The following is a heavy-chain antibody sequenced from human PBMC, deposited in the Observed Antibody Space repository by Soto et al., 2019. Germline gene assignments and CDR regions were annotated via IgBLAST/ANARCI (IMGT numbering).Heavy chain of an antibody. J-gene: IGHJ4*02. V-gene: IGHV4-34*01. CDR2: INHSGST. D-gene: IGHD3-16*02. CDR3: ARGGPVMITFGGVIVTPFDY. Sequence: QVQLQQWGAGLLKPSETLSLTCAVYGGSFSGYYWSWIRQPPGKGLEWIGEINHSGSTNYNPSLKSRVTVSVGTSKNQFSLKLSSVTAADTAVYYCARGGPVMITFGGVIVTPFDYWGQGTLVTVSS. CDR1: GGSFSGYY.